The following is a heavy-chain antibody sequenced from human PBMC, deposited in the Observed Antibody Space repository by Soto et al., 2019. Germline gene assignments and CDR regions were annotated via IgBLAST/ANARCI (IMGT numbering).Heavy chain of an antibody. D-gene: IGHD6-13*01. V-gene: IGHV4-4*07. Sequence: QVQLQESGPGLVKPSETLSLTCTVSGGSISSYYWSWIRQPAGKGLEWIGRISTTETTTYNPSLKSRVSRSLDTSKSHVSLKLSSVTAADAAVYYCAGNIAAAGRRYYGMDVWGQGTTVTVSS. CDR2: ISTTETT. CDR3: AGNIAAAGRRYYGMDV. CDR1: GGSISSYY. J-gene: IGHJ6*02.